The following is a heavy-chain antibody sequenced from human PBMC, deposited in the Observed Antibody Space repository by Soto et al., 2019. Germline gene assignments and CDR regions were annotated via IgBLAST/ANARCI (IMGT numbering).Heavy chain of an antibody. D-gene: IGHD7-27*01. Sequence: ASVKVSCKASGYTFTSYGISWVRQAPGQGLEWMGWISAYNGNTNYAQKLQGRVTMTTDTSTSTAYMELRSLRSDDTAVYYCAREAPPGDYYYYGMDVWGQGTTVTVSS. CDR3: AREAPPGDYYYYGMDV. J-gene: IGHJ6*02. CDR2: ISAYNGNT. CDR1: GYTFTSYG. V-gene: IGHV1-18*01.